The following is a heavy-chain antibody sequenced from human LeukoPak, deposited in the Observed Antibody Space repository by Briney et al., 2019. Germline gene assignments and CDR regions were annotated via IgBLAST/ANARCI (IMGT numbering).Heavy chain of an antibody. V-gene: IGHV3-49*04. D-gene: IGHD1-26*01. CDR3: ARRLNSVGGRDFDL. Sequence: GGSLRLSCTTSGFTFGDYAVTWVRQARGKGLVWVGFVRSKAYGGTTEYAASVKGRFSISRDDSKSIAYLQMNSLKTEDTAVYYCARRLNSVGGRDFDLWGRGTLVTVSS. J-gene: IGHJ2*01. CDR2: VRSKAYGGTT. CDR1: GFTFGDYA.